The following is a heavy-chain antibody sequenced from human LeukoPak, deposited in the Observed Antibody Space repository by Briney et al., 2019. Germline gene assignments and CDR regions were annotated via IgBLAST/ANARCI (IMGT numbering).Heavy chain of an antibody. V-gene: IGHV1-2*02. CDR2: IHPTSGGT. J-gene: IGHJ3*01. Sequence: VASVKVSCKASGYTFTGYYMHWVRQAPGQGLEWMGWIHPTSGGTKYGQNFQGRVTLTRDTSISTAYMELSRLRSDDTAVYCARLINGVRAFDLWGQGTMVTVSS. D-gene: IGHD2-8*01. CDR3: ARLINGVRAFDL. CDR1: GYTFTGYY.